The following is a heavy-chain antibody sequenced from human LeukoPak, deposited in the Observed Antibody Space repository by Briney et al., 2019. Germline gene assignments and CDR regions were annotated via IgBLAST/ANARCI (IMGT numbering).Heavy chain of an antibody. Sequence: GGSLRLSCAASGFTFSAHWMSWVRQAPGKGLEWVANIKEDGSEKYYVDSVRGRFTISRDIAKNSLYLQMNSLRAEDTAVYYCARDLPWRDSSSWDYMDVWGKGTTVTVSS. V-gene: IGHV3-7*01. D-gene: IGHD6-13*01. CDR1: GFTFSAHW. J-gene: IGHJ6*03. CDR3: ARDLPWRDSSSWDYMDV. CDR2: IKEDGSEK.